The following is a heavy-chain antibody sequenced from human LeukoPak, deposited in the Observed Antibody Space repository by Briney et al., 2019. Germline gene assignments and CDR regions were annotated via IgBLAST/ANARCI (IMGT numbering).Heavy chain of an antibody. CDR2: ISAYNGNT. D-gene: IGHD2-8*01. CDR3: ASLYCTNGVCSDFDY. V-gene: IGHV1-18*01. CDR1: GYTFTSYG. J-gene: IGHJ4*02. Sequence: PGASVKVSCKASGYTFTSYGISWVRQAPGQGLEWMGWISAYNGNTNYAQKLQGRVTMTTDTSTSTAYMELRSLRSDDTAVYYCASLYCTNGVCSDFDYWGQGTLVTVSS.